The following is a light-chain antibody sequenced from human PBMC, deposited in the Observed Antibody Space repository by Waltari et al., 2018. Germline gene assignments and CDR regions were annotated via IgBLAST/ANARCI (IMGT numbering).Light chain of an antibody. J-gene: IGLJ3*02. V-gene: IGLV1-40*01. Sequence: QSVLTQPPSVSGAPGQRVTIPCTGSGYNIGAGYDVHWYQQVPRAAPHPLIYGSSSRPVGVPDPFFGSTAGPSAALAITGLQAEDEAVYYCQSYDTTLSVVFGGGTKLTVL. CDR3: QSYDTTLSVV. CDR2: GSS. CDR1: GYNIGAGYD.